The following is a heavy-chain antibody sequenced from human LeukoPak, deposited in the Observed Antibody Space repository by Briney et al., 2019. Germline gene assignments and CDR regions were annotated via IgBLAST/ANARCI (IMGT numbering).Heavy chain of an antibody. CDR2: INHSGST. J-gene: IGHJ6*04. Sequence: SETLSLTCAVYGLSFSGYYWSWIRQPPGKGLEWIGEINHSGSTNYNPSLKSRVTVSVDTSKNQFSLKLSSVTAADTAVYYCARGRAYYYGSGPSYYGMDVWGKGTTVTVSS. CDR1: GLSFSGYY. V-gene: IGHV4-34*01. D-gene: IGHD3-10*01. CDR3: ARGRAYYYGSGPSYYGMDV.